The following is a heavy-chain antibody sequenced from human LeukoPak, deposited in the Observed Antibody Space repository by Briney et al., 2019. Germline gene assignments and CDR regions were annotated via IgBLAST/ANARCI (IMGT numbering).Heavy chain of an antibody. V-gene: IGHV1-18*01. J-gene: IGHJ6*03. CDR3: ARGVGQSYYYYYMDV. CDR2: ISTYHGNT. Sequence: VASVKVSCKASGYTFTSYGISWVRQAPGLGLEWMGWISTYHGNTNYAQKLQGRVTMTTDTSTSTAYMELRSLRSDDTAVYYCARGVGQSYYYYYMDVWGKGTTVTISS. CDR1: GYTFTSYG.